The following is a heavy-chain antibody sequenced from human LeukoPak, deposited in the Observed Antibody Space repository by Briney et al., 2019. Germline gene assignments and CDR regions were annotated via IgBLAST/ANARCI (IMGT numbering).Heavy chain of an antibody. CDR3: ARHGWSSSWFYFDY. CDR2: ISYSGST. V-gene: IGHV4-59*01. D-gene: IGHD6-13*01. J-gene: IGHJ4*02. Sequence: RASETLSLTCCVSGGSFSDFYWSWLRQPPGKGLEWIGYISYSGSTSYSPSLKGRVTISMDTSKNQFSLNLISVTAADTAVYYCARHGWSSSWFYFDYWGQGTLVTVSS. CDR1: GGSFSDFY.